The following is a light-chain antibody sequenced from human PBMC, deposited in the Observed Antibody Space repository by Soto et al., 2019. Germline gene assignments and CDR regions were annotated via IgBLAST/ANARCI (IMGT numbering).Light chain of an antibody. CDR3: AAWDDSLRAVV. CDR2: LNH. V-gene: IGLV1-44*01. CDR1: GSNIGTHA. J-gene: IGLJ2*01. Sequence: QSVLTQSPSESATPGQRVTISCSGSGSNIGTHAVNWYQQVPGTAPTLLIFLNHQRPSGVPDRFSGSKSGPSASRAISGPQSEDEADYYCAAWDDSLRAVVFGGGTKLTVL.